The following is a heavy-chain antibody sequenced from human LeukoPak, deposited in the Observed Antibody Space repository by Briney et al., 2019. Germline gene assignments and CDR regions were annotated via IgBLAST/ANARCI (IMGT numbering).Heavy chain of an antibody. V-gene: IGHV4-39*07. J-gene: IGHJ4*02. D-gene: IGHD3-22*01. Sequence: SETLSLTCTVSGVSIISSSYDWGWIRQPPGKGLEWIGSINYSGSTDYNPSLKSRVTISVDTSKNQFSLKLSSVTAADTAVYYCARECYYDSSGYTYYFDYWGQGTLVTVSS. CDR2: INYSGST. CDR1: GVSIISSSYD. CDR3: ARECYYDSSGYTYYFDY.